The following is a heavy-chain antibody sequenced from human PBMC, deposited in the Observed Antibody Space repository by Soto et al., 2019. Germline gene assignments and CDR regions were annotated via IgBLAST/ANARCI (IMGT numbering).Heavy chain of an antibody. Sequence: TSETLSLTCTVSGGSISSYYWSWIRQPPGKGLEWIGYIYYSGSTNYNPSLKSRVTISVDTSKNQFSLKLSSVTAADTAVYYCARDGYGDYDNWFDPWGQGTLVTVSS. CDR2: IYYSGST. J-gene: IGHJ5*02. CDR3: ARDGYGDYDNWFDP. CDR1: GGSISSYY. V-gene: IGHV4-59*01. D-gene: IGHD4-17*01.